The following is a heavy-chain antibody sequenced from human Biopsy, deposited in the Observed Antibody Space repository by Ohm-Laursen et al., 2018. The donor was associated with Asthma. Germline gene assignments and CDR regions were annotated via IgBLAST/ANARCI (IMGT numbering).Heavy chain of an antibody. CDR3: ATITGTRSFDY. CDR1: GYTFTSYG. CDR2: ISGYNGKT. V-gene: IGHV1-18*01. Sequence: GSSVKASCKASGYTFTSYGISWVRQAPGQGLEWMGWISGYNGKTNYAQKFQGRVTVTTDTSTSTASMELRSLRSDDTAIYYCATITGTRSFDYWGQGTLVTVSS. J-gene: IGHJ4*02. D-gene: IGHD1-7*01.